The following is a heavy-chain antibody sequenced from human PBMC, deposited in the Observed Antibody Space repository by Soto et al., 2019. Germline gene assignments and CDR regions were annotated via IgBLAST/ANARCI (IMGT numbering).Heavy chain of an antibody. CDR1: GFTFSSYG. J-gene: IGHJ4*02. Sequence: GGSLRLSCTASGFTFSSYGMHWVRQAPGKGLEWVTLISYDGSDKYYTDSVKGRFTISRDNSKNTVYLQMNSLRAEDTAVYHCATVKYSNGWDYWGQGTLVTVSS. CDR2: ISYDGSDK. D-gene: IGHD4-4*01. V-gene: IGHV3-30*03. CDR3: ATVKYSNGWDY.